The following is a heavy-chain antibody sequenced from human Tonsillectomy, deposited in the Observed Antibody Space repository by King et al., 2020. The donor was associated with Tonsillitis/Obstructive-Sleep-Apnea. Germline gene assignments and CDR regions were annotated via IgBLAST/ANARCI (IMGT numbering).Heavy chain of an antibody. V-gene: IGHV4-39*01. J-gene: IGHJ5*02. CDR2: IYYSGNT. CDR3: ARRRGYTWSFVWFDP. D-gene: IGHD1-20*01. CDR1: GGSISSSSYY. Sequence: LQLQESGPGLVKPSETLSLTCTVSGGSISSSSYYWGWIRQPPGKGLEWIGNIYYSGNTHYNPSLKSRATISADMSKNQFSLKLSSVTAADTAAYYCARRRGYTWSFVWFDPWGQGTLVTVSS.